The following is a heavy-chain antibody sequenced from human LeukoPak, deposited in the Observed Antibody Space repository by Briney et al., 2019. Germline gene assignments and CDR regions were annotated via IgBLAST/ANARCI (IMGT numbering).Heavy chain of an antibody. CDR1: GFTPSSYG. Sequence: PGGSLRHSCPASGFTPSSYGLHWVRQAPGKGLERVAFIRYDGSNKYYADSVKGRFTISRDNSKNTLYLQMNSLRAEDTAVYYCATDSDNVGATVYWGKGTLVTVSS. CDR3: ATDSDNVGATVY. V-gene: IGHV3-30*02. J-gene: IGHJ4*02. D-gene: IGHD1-26*01. CDR2: IRYDGSNK.